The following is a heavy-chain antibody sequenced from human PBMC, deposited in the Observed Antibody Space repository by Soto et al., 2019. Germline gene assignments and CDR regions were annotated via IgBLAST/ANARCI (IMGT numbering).Heavy chain of an antibody. CDR2: IWHDGGAK. J-gene: IGHJ4*02. CDR1: GFTLSDYG. Sequence: QVQLVESGGGVVQPGRSLRLSCTASGFTLSDYGMHWVRQAPGKGLEWVAVIWHDGGAKYYAESVTGRITISRDNYKNTVHLQIDSLGAEDTALYYCARDPGRDIPIDHWGQGTLVTVSS. CDR3: ARDPGRDIPIDH. D-gene: IGHD3-9*01. V-gene: IGHV3-33*01.